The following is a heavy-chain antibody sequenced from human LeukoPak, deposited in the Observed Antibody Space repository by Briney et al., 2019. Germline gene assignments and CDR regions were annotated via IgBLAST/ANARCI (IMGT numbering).Heavy chain of an antibody. D-gene: IGHD3-10*01. CDR3: AKDRDYYGSGRYYMDV. J-gene: IGHJ6*03. V-gene: IGHV3-30*04. CDR2: MSYDGSNT. Sequence: PGGSLRLSCAASGFTFSTYSMHWVRQAPGKGLEWVAVMSYDGSNTYYADSVKGRFTISRDNSKNTLYLQMNSLRAEDTAVYYCAKDRDYYGSGRYYMDVWGKGTTVTISS. CDR1: GFTFSTYS.